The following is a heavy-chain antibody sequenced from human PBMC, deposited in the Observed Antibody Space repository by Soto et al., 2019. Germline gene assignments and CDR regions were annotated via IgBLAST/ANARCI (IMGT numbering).Heavy chain of an antibody. CDR3: EKGGRQWLVPSDFNY. V-gene: IGHV3-30*18. CDR2: VSHDGRNT. J-gene: IGHJ4*02. CDR1: GFTFSDYA. Sequence: VQLVESGGGVVQPGRSLRLSCAASGFTFSDYAMHWVRQAPGKGLEWVAVVSHDGRNTHYADSVKGRFTISRDSSKNQVPLEMTSLRAEDTAVYYCEKGGRQWLVPSDFNYWGQGALVTVSS. D-gene: IGHD6-19*01.